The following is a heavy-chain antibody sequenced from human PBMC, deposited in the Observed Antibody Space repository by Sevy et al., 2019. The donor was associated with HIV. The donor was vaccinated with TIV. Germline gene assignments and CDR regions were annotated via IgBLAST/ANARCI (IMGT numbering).Heavy chain of an antibody. CDR2: ICGGDGST. CDR1: GFRFSSFA. CDR3: GKGGHSDYFGADTLDI. Sequence: GGSLRLSCAASGFRFSSFAMIWVRQAPGKGLEWVSEICGGDGSTYYADSVKGRLTISRDNSKNTVYLQMSSLRAEDTALYYCGKGGHSDYFGADTLDIWGQGTMVTVSS. V-gene: IGHV3-23*01. D-gene: IGHD3-22*01. J-gene: IGHJ3*02.